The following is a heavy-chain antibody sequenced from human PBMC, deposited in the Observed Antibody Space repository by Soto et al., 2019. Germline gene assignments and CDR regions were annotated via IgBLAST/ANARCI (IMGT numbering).Heavy chain of an antibody. CDR1: GGTFSSYA. V-gene: IGHV1-69*01. CDR2: IIPIFGTA. J-gene: IGHJ4*02. CDR3: ARDCDSSGYSDY. Sequence: QVQLVQSGAEVKKPGSSVKVSCKASGGTFSSYAISWVRQAPGQGLEWMGGIIPIFGTANYAQKFQGRVTITADECTSTAYMGLSSLRSEDTAVYYCARDCDSSGYSDYWGQGTLVTVAS. D-gene: IGHD3-22*01.